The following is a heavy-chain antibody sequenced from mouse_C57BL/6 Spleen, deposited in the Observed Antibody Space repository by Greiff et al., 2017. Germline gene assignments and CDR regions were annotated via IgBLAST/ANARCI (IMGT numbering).Heavy chain of an antibody. J-gene: IGHJ2*01. CDR2: ISDGGSYT. CDR3: ARDTLVDY. V-gene: IGHV5-4*01. CDR1: GFTFSSYA. Sequence: EVQLVESGGGLVKPGGSLKLSCAASGFTFSSYAMSWVRQTPEKRLEWVATISDGGSYTYYPDNVKGRFTISRDNAKNNLYLQMSHLKSEDTAMYYCARDTLVDYWGQGTTLTVSS. D-gene: IGHD2-10*02.